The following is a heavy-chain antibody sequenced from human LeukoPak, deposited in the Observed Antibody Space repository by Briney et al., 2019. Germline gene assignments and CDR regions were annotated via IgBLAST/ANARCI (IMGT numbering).Heavy chain of an antibody. Sequence: SETLSLTCTVSGGSISSSRYFWGWVRQPPGKGLEWIGTIYYSGNTYYNPSLKSRVTISVDTSKNQFSLKVTSVTAADTAVFYCARGVGYGVPYSDSWGQGTLVTVSS. V-gene: IGHV4-39*07. CDR1: GGSISSSRYF. D-gene: IGHD4-17*01. CDR2: IYYSGNT. CDR3: ARGVGYGVPYSDS. J-gene: IGHJ4*02.